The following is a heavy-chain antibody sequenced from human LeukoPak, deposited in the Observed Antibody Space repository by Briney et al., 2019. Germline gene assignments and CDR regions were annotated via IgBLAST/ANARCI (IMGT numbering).Heavy chain of an antibody. Sequence: GESLKISCKGSGYSFTSYWIGWVRQMPGKGLEWMGIIYPGDSDTRYSPSFQGQVTISADKSISTAYLQWSSLKASDTAMYYCARRLGYCSSTNRLDPGYGMDVWGKGTTVTVSS. CDR3: ARRLGYCSSTNRLDPGYGMDV. D-gene: IGHD2-2*01. J-gene: IGHJ6*04. CDR1: GYSFTSYW. CDR2: IYPGDSDT. V-gene: IGHV5-51*01.